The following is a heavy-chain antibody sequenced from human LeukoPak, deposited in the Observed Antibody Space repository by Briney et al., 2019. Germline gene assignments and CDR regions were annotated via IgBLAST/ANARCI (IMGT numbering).Heavy chain of an antibody. CDR2: IRWNSGSI. CDR3: ARATPPYDFYGDYGHFDY. V-gene: IGHV3-9*01. Sequence: PGGSLRLSCAASGFTFDDYAMHWVRQAPGKGLEWVSGIRWNSGSIDYADSVKGRFTISRDNAKNSLYLQMNSLRAEDTAVYYCARATPPYDFYGDYGHFDYWGQGTLVTVSS. J-gene: IGHJ4*02. CDR1: GFTFDDYA. D-gene: IGHD4-17*01.